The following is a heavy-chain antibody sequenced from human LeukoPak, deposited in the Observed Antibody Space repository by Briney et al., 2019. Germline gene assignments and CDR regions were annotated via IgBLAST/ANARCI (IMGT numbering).Heavy chain of an antibody. CDR3: ARVLGCYDFWSGYCPGWFDP. J-gene: IGHJ5*02. D-gene: IGHD3-3*01. CDR2: IIPILGIA. CDR1: GYTFTGYY. Sequence: SVKVSCKASGYTFTGYYMHWVRQAPGQGLEWMGRIIPILGIANYAQKFQGRVTITADKSTSTAYMELSSLRSEDTAVYYCARVLGCYDFWSGYCPGWFDPWGQGTLVTVSS. V-gene: IGHV1-69*04.